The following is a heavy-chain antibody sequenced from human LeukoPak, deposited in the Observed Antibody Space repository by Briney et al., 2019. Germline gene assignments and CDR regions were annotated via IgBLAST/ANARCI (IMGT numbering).Heavy chain of an antibody. CDR2: INPNSGGT. Sequence: ASVKVSCKASGYAFTAYYMHWVRQASRQGLEWMGWINPNSGGTNYAQKFHGRVTMTRDTSISTVYMELSSLTSDDTAVYYCAKEEDILGIPTVDFWGQGTLVTVSS. CDR3: AKEEDILGIPTVDF. J-gene: IGHJ4*02. D-gene: IGHD5-12*01. CDR1: GYAFTAYY. V-gene: IGHV1-2*02.